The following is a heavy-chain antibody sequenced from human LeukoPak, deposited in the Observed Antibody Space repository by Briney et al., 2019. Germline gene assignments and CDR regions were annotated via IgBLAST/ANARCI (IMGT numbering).Heavy chain of an antibody. Sequence: SQTLSLTRTVSGGSISSGDYYWSWIRQPPGKGLEWIGYIYYSGSSYFSPSLKSRVTISVDTSRNQFSLKLSSVTAADTALYYCARLKVDANNYFDYWGQGTLVTVSS. CDR3: ARLKVDANNYFDY. CDR1: GGSISSGDYY. CDR2: IYYSGSS. J-gene: IGHJ4*02. V-gene: IGHV4-30-4*01. D-gene: IGHD1-26*01.